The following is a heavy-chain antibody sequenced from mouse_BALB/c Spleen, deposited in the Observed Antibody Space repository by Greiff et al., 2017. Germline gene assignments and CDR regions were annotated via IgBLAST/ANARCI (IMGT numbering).Heavy chain of an antibody. J-gene: IGHJ4*01. Sequence: EVQGVESGPGLVKPSQSLSLTCTVTGYSITSDYAWNWIRQFPGNKLEWMGYISYSGSTSYNPSLKSRISITRDTSKNQFFLQLNSVTTEDTATYYCARSRGGGPMDYWGQGTSVTVSS. V-gene: IGHV3-2*02. D-gene: IGHD1-1*02. CDR1: GYSITSDYA. CDR3: ARSRGGGPMDY. CDR2: ISYSGST.